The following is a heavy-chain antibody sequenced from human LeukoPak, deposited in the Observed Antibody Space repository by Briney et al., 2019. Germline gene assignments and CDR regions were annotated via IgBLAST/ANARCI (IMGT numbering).Heavy chain of an antibody. CDR1: GFTFDGYG. CDR2: AYWNGVST. CDR3: ARNSRDAFDI. Sequence: PGGFLRLSCAASGFTFDGYGMSWVRQAPGKGLEWVSGAYWNGVSTGYADSVKGRFTISRDNAKNSLYLQMNSLSAEDTALYYCARNSRDAFDIWGQGTMVTVSS. V-gene: IGHV3-20*04. J-gene: IGHJ3*02.